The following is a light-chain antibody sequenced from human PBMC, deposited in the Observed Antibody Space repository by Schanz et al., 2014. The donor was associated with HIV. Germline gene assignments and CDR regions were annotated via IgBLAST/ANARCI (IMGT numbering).Light chain of an antibody. CDR1: SSDVGRLNC. Sequence: HSALTQPASVSGSPGQSISISCTGTSSDVGRLNCVSWYQQHPGKAPKLVISDFANRPSGVSPRFSASKSDNTASLTISGLQADDEGDYYCSSCTSSDTYVFGGGTKLTVL. V-gene: IGLV2-14*03. J-gene: IGLJ3*02. CDR2: DFA. CDR3: SSCTSSDTYV.